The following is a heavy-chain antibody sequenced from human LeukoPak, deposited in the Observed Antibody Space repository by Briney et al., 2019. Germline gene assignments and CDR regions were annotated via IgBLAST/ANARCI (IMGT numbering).Heavy chain of an antibody. J-gene: IGHJ4*02. V-gene: IGHV4-61*02. CDR1: GNSISSGDNY. Sequence: PSETLSLTCTVSGNSISSGDNYWSWIRQPAGKGLEWIGRIYTSGSTNYNPSLKSRVTISGDTSKNQFSLKLTSVTAADTAVYYCASSIYYYDRSGYLDWGQGTLVSVSS. CDR3: ASSIYYYDRSGYLD. D-gene: IGHD3-22*01. CDR2: IYTSGST.